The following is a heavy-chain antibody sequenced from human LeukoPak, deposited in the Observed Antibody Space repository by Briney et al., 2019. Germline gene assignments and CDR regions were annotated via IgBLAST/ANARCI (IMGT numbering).Heavy chain of an antibody. CDR2: ISGSGGST. Sequence: GGSLRLSCAASGFTFSSYAMSWVRQAPGKGLEWVSAISGSGGSTYYADSVKGRFTISRDNSKNTLYLQMNSLRAEDTAVYYCAKGDTYYYGSGSYSSDYWGQGTLVTVSS. CDR3: AKGDTYYYGSGSYSSDY. D-gene: IGHD3-10*01. J-gene: IGHJ4*02. CDR1: GFTFSSYA. V-gene: IGHV3-23*01.